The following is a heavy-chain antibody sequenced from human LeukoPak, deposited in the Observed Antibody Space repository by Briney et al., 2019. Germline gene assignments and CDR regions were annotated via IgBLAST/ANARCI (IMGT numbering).Heavy chain of an antibody. D-gene: IGHD2-21*02. V-gene: IGHV4-39*01. Sequence: SETLSLTCTVSSGSISSSIDYWGWIRQPPGTGLEWIGTIYYSGSTYYNPSLKSRVTISVDTSKNQFSLRLSSLTAADTAMYYCARSPAYCGGDCPTGGAFDIWGQGTTVTVSS. J-gene: IGHJ3*02. CDR2: IYYSGST. CDR1: SGSISSSIDY. CDR3: ARSPAYCGGDCPTGGAFDI.